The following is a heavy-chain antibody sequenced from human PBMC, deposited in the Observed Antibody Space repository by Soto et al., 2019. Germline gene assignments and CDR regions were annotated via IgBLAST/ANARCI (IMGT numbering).Heavy chain of an antibody. D-gene: IGHD1-26*01. CDR1: GFSFSAYA. Sequence: EVQLLESGGDLVQPGGSLRLSCAASGFSFSAYAMSWVRQAPGNGLEWVSACSGDGGDTYYPDSVKGRFTASRDNSKSILYLQINSLRVEDKALYYCAKVVRVGGTAGVDYWGQGTLVTVSS. CDR3: AKVVRVGGTAGVDY. V-gene: IGHV3-23*01. J-gene: IGHJ4*02. CDR2: CSGDGGDT.